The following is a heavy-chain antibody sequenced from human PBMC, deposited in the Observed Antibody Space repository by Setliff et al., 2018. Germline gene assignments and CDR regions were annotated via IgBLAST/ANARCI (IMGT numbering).Heavy chain of an antibody. Sequence: PSETLSLTCTVSGGSISSHYWSWIRQPPGKGLEWIGSIYYSGSTNYNPSLKSRVTISVDTSKNQFSLKLSSVTAADTAVYHCARGKTFFGAFIRAFDIWGQGGMVTVSS. V-gene: IGHV4-59*11. CDR1: GGSISSHY. CDR2: IYYSGST. CDR3: ARGKTFFGAFIRAFDI. D-gene: IGHD3-3*01. J-gene: IGHJ3*02.